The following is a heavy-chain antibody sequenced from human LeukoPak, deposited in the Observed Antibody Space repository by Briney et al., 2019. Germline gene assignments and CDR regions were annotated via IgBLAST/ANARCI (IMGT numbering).Heavy chain of an antibody. V-gene: IGHV3-7*01. CDR1: GFTFNMYW. CDR2: INKDGSDK. Sequence: PGGSLTLSCAASGFTFNMYWMTWVRQAPGKGLESVAYINKDGSDKYYVDSVKGRFTLSRDNAKNSLYLQMNSLRAEDTAVYYCARDAGYGSNSDYWGQGTLVTVSS. CDR3: ARDAGYGSNSDY. J-gene: IGHJ4*02. D-gene: IGHD4-23*01.